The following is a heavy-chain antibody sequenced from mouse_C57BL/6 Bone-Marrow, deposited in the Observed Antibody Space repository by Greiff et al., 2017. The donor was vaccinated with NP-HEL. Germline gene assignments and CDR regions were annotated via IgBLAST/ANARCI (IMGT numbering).Heavy chain of an antibody. CDR3: ARAGELGSFAY. D-gene: IGHD4-1*01. J-gene: IGHJ3*01. Sequence: QVQLKQSGPELVKPGASVKISCKASGYAFSSSWMNWVKQRPGKGLEWIGRIYPGDGDTNYNGKFKGKATLTADKSSSTAYMQLSSLTSEDSAVYFCARAGELGSFAYWGQGTLVTVSA. V-gene: IGHV1-82*01. CDR1: GYAFSSSW. CDR2: IYPGDGDT.